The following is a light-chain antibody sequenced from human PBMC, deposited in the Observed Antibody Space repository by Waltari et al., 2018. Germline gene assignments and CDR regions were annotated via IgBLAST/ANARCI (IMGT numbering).Light chain of an antibody. CDR2: SND. CDR1: SSNIGSNT. Sequence: QSGLTQPPSASGTPGQRVTISCSGSSSNIGSNTVNWYQQLPGTAPKLLIYSNDQRPSGVPDRFSGSKSGTSASLAISGLQSEDEAGYYCAAWDDSLKTVIFGGGTKLTVL. V-gene: IGLV1-44*01. CDR3: AAWDDSLKTVI. J-gene: IGLJ2*01.